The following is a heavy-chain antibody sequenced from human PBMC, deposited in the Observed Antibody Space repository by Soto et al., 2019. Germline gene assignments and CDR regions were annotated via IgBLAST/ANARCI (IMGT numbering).Heavy chain of an antibody. V-gene: IGHV6-1*01. J-gene: IGHJ6*02. CDR1: GDSVSSNSAA. Sequence: PSQTLSLTCAISGDSVSSNSAAWNWIRQSPSRGLEWLGRTYYRSKWYNDYAVSVKSRITINPDTSKNQFSLQLNSVTPEDTAVYYCARVQVGRKSTGYSSSWKPTDYYYYGMDVWGQGTTVTVSS. D-gene: IGHD6-13*01. CDR3: ARVQVGRKSTGYSSSWKPTDYYYYGMDV. CDR2: TYYRSKWYN.